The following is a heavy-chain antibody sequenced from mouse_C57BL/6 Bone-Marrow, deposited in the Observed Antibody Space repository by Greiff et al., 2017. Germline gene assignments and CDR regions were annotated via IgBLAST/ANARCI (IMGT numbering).Heavy chain of an antibody. CDR2: ISTYYGDA. D-gene: IGHD1-1*01. V-gene: IGHV1-67*01. CDR1: GYTFTDYA. CDR3: TRSLNTTIVDCFDY. J-gene: IGHJ2*01. Sequence: VQLQQSGPELVRPGVSVKISCKGSGYTFTDYAMHWVKQSPAQSLEWIGVISTYYGDASYNQKFKDKATMTVDKSSSTAYMELARLTSEDSAVYYCTRSLNTTIVDCFDYWGQGTTLTVSS.